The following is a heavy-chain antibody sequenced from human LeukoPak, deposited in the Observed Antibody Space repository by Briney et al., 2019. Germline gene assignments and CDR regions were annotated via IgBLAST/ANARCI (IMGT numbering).Heavy chain of an antibody. CDR1: GFTFSSYW. CDR2: INSDGSST. D-gene: IGHD2-15*01. J-gene: IGHJ6*03. CDR3: ASQGWTNYYYYYYMDV. Sequence: GGSLRLFCAASGFTFSSYWMHWVRQAPGKGLVWVSRINSDGSSTSYADSVKGRFTISRDNAKNTLYLQMNSLRAEDTAVYYCASQGWTNYYYYYYMDVWGKGTTVTVSS. V-gene: IGHV3-74*01.